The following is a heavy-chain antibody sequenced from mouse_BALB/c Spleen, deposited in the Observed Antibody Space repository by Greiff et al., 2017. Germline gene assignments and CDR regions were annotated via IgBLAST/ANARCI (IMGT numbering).Heavy chain of an antibody. CDR1: GYTFTSYW. V-gene: IGHV1-87*01. CDR2: IYPGDGDT. J-gene: IGHJ4*01. CDR3: ARSRPGDY. Sequence: VQLVESGAELARPGASVKLSCKASGYTFTSYWMQWVKQRPGQGLEWIGAIYPGDGDTRYTQKFKGKATLTADKSSSTAYMQLSSLASEDSAVYYCARSRPGDYWGQGTSVTVSS.